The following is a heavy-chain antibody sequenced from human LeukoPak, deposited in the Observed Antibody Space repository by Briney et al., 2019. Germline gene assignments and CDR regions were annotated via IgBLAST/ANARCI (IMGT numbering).Heavy chain of an antibody. D-gene: IGHD2-2*01. J-gene: IGHJ6*02. CDR3: RAWNSGYCSSTSCPLYYYGMDV. V-gene: IGHV1-69*02. CDR2: IIPILGIA. CDR1: GYTFTGYY. Sequence: SVKVSCKASGYTFTGYYMHWVRQAPGQGLEWMGRIIPILGIANYAQKFQGRVTITADKSTSTAYMELSSLRSEDTAVYYCRAWNSGYCSSTSCPLYYYGMDVWGQGTTVTVSS.